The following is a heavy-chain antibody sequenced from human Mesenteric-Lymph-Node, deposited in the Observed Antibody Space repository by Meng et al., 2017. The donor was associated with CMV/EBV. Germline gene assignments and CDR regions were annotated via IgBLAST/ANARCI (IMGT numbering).Heavy chain of an antibody. D-gene: IGHD4-11*01. CDR2: IYHSGST. CDR3: ATYDYSNSYYYGLDV. CDR1: GGSISSSNW. J-gene: IGHJ6*02. Sequence: SETLSLTCAVSGGSISSSNWWSWVRQPPGKGLEWIGEIYHSGSTNYNPSLKSRVTMSLDMSDNQFSLKLRSVTAADTAVYYCATYDYSNSYYYGLDVWGQGTTVTVSS. V-gene: IGHV4-4*02.